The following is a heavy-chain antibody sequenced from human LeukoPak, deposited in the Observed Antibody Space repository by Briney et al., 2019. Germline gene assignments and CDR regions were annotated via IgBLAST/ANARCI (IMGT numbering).Heavy chain of an antibody. CDR2: ISSSSSYI. D-gene: IGHD3-10*01. CDR3: AKCLWFGELPTPTLYYFDY. Sequence: SPGGSLRLSCAASGFTFSSYSMDWVRQAPGKGLEWVSSISSSSSYIYYADSVKGRFTISRDNAKNSLYLQMNSLRAEDTAVYYCAKCLWFGELPTPTLYYFDYWGQGTLVTVSS. J-gene: IGHJ4*02. V-gene: IGHV3-21*01. CDR1: GFTFSSYS.